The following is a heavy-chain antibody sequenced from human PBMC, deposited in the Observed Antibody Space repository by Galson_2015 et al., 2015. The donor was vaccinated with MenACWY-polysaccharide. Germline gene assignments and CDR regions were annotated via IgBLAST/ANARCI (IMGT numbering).Heavy chain of an antibody. CDR3: AHVMITFGGVIGDDAFDV. V-gene: IGHV2-5*02. CDR2: IYWDGDN. D-gene: IGHD3-16*01. CDR1: GFSLITNGVG. J-gene: IGHJ3*01. Sequence: PALVKPTQTLTLTCTFSGFSLITNGVGVTWIRQPPGKALEWLAVIYWDGDNRYSPSLRSRLTVTKETSKNQVVLTMTNMDLVDTATYYCAHVMITFGGVIGDDAFDVWGPGTMVTVSS.